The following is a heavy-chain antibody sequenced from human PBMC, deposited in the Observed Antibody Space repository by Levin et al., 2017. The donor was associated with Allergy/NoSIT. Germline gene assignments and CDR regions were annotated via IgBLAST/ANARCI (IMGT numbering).Heavy chain of an antibody. V-gene: IGHV3-23*01. Sequence: GGSLRLSCVASGFTFRNYAMSWVRQAPGKGLEWVSVSSASGVSTDYADSVKGRFTISRDNSKNTMYLQMNSLRAEDTAVYYCAKLGTYYGSGSHDAFDIWGQGTMVTVSS. CDR1: GFTFRNYA. D-gene: IGHD3-10*01. J-gene: IGHJ3*02. CDR3: AKLGTYYGSGSHDAFDI. CDR2: SSASGVST.